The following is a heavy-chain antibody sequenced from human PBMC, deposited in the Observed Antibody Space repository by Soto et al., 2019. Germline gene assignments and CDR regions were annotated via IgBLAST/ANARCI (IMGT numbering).Heavy chain of an antibody. D-gene: IGHD6-6*01. CDR1: GFTFSNYA. Sequence: GGSLRLSCAASGFTFSNYAMNWVRQAPGKGLEWVSAISAGGSNTDYADSVKGRFTISSDNSKNTLYLQMNSLRAEDTAVYYCAKVVAARPLVYYYYGMDVWGQGTTVTVSS. V-gene: IGHV3-23*01. CDR2: ISAGGSNT. CDR3: AKVVAARPLVYYYYGMDV. J-gene: IGHJ6*02.